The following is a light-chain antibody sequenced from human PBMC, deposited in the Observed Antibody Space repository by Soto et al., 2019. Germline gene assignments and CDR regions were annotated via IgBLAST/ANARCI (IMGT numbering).Light chain of an antibody. CDR1: QSISSN. J-gene: IGKJ5*01. Sequence: EIVMTQSPATLSVSPVERATLSCRASQSISSNLAWYQQKPGQAPRLLMFRTSSRATGFPARFSGSGSGTDFTLTISRLEPEDFAVYYCQQYGSSPPITFGQGTRLEIK. CDR3: QQYGSSPPIT. V-gene: IGKV3-20*01. CDR2: RTS.